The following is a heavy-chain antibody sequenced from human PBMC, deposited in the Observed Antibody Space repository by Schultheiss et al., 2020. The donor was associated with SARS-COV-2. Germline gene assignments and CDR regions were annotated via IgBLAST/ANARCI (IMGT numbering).Heavy chain of an antibody. J-gene: IGHJ4*02. CDR1: GYSFTSYW. V-gene: IGHV5-51*01. CDR3: ASSPAAAGYVDY. D-gene: IGHD6-13*01. Sequence: GGSLRLSCKGSGYSFTSYWIGWVRQMPGKGLEWMGIIYPGDSDTRYSPSFQGQVTISADKSISTAYLQWSSLKASDTAMYYCASSPAAAGYVDYWGQGTLVTVSS. CDR2: IYPGDSDT.